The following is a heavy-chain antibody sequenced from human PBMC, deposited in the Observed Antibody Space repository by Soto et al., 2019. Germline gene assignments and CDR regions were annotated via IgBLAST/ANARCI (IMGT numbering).Heavy chain of an antibody. V-gene: IGHV1-46*01. Sequence: ASVKVSCQASGYTLTSYGSGWVRQAPGQGLEWMEITNPSGASTSYAQKFQGRVTMTRDTSRSTVYMELSSLRSEDTAVYYCARDSQGYCGGDCFPPSTGLDVWVQGTTVTVSS. J-gene: IGHJ6*02. D-gene: IGHD2-21*02. CDR3: ARDSQGYCGGDCFPPSTGLDV. CDR2: TNPSGAST. CDR1: GYTLTSYG.